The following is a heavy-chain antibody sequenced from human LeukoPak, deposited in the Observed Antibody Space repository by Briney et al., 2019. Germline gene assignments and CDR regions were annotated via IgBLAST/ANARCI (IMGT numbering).Heavy chain of an antibody. CDR1: GYTLTDLS. V-gene: IGHV1-24*01. D-gene: IGHD1-26*01. J-gene: IGHJ3*02. CDR3: ATLDQLLHFAFEI. CDR2: FDPGDGET. Sequence: GASVKVSCKVSGYTLTDLSMHWVRQTPGKGLEWMGAFDPGDGETVYAQKFQGRVTMTDDTSTDTAYMELSSLRSEDTAVYYCATLDQLLHFAFEIWGQGTMVTVSS.